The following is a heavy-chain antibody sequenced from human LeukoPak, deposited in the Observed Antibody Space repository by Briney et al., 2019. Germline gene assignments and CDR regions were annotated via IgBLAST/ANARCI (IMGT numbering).Heavy chain of an antibody. V-gene: IGHV3-74*01. J-gene: IGHJ4*02. D-gene: IGHD5-18*01. CDR1: GFTLSSYW. CDR2: INSDGSST. Sequence: PGGSLRLSCAASGFTLSSYWMHWVRQAPGKRLVWVSRINSDGSSTTYADSVKGRFTISRDNAKNTLYLQMNSLRAEDTAVYYCARVGDVYSYGFIAYWGQGTLVTVSS. CDR3: ARVGDVYSYGFIAY.